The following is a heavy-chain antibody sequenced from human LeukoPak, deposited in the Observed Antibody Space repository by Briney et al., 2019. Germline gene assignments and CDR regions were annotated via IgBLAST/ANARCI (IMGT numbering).Heavy chain of an antibody. CDR1: GGTFSNYA. CDR3: ARGPLGRNGDYFDY. D-gene: IGHD7-27*01. CDR2: INAGNGNT. J-gene: IGHJ4*02. Sequence: GASVKVSCKASGGTFSNYAINWVRQAPGQRLEWMGWINAGNGNTKYSQNLQGRVTITRDTSASTAYMELSSLRSEDTAVYYCARGPLGRNGDYFDYWGQGTLVTVSS. V-gene: IGHV1-3*01.